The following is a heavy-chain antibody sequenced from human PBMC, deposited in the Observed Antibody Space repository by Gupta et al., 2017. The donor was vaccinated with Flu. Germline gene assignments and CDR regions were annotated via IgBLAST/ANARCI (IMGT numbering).Heavy chain of an antibody. V-gene: IGHV4-39*01. J-gene: IGHJ4*02. CDR2: TDYSGSK. D-gene: IGHD3-10*01. CDR1: GGSVRSRGYL. Sequence: QLQLQESGPGLVNPSETLSLICTVSGGSVRSRGYLWGWNRQPPGKGLEWIGHTDYSGSKFDNPSLTSRITISMDTSKNQFSLSLKSVTAADTSVYYCARRITYGETFDYWGQGTLVTVSS. CDR3: ARRITYGETFDY.